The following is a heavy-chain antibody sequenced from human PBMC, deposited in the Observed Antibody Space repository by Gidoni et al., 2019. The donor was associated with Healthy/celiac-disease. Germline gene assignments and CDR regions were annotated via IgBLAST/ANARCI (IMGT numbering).Heavy chain of an antibody. Sequence: IRQPPGKGLEWIGSIYYSGSTYYNPSLKSRVTISVDTSKNQFSLKLSSVTAADTAVYYCARQLRDYYYGMDVWGQGTTVTVSS. CDR2: IYYSGST. V-gene: IGHV4-39*01. J-gene: IGHJ6*02. CDR3: ARQLRDYYYGMDV.